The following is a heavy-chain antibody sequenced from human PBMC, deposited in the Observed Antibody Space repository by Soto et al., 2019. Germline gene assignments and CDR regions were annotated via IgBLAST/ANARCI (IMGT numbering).Heavy chain of an antibody. V-gene: IGHV3-11*01. Sequence: VQLVESGGGLVQPGGSLRLSCAASGFTFSDYYMNWIRQAPGKGLEWVSYISSSGSTKYYADSVKGRFTISRDNAKNSLYLQMNSLRDEDTAVYYCAREYRANDYWGQGTLVTVSS. J-gene: IGHJ4*02. CDR1: GFTFSDYY. D-gene: IGHD2-2*01. CDR3: AREYRANDY. CDR2: ISSSGSTK.